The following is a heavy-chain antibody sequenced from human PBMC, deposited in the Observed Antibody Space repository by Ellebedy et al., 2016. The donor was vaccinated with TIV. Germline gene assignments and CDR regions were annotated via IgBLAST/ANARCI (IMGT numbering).Heavy chain of an antibody. D-gene: IGHD3-22*01. V-gene: IGHV3-30*18. CDR2: ISYDGDNT. J-gene: IGHJ4*02. Sequence: GESLKISCAASGFTFDAYGMHWVRQAPGKGLEWVAGISYDGDNTNYGDSMKGRLTVSRDNSKSTLYLQMNSLRAEDTAVYYCAKDAGRESYYPFLSYYFDYWGRGTLVTVSS. CDR1: GFTFDAYG. CDR3: AKDAGRESYYPFLSYYFDY.